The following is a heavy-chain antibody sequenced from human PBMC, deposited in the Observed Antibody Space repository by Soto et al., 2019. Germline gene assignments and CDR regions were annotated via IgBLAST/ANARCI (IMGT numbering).Heavy chain of an antibody. V-gene: IGHV4-34*01. J-gene: IGHJ6*02. CDR3: ARFSGSYYYAMDV. D-gene: IGHD6-19*01. Sequence: PXETLSLTCAVYGGSFSGYYWSWIRQPPGKGLEWIGEINHSGVTNYKPSLKRRVTISVDTSKNQFSLQLKSVTAADTALYYCARFSGSYYYAMDVWGQGSTVNVSS. CDR2: INHSGVT. CDR1: GGSFSGYY.